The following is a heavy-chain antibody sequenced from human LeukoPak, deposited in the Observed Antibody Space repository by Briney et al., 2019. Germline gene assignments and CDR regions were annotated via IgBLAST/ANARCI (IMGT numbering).Heavy chain of an antibody. CDR3: ARDLTLGKPDYFDH. CDR1: GFSFTDYD. Sequence: GGSLRLSCVASGFSFTDYDIHWVRQAPGRGLEWVAVTSLDGSNKLYTDTVRGRFIISRDNSKNTVYLQMDSLRAEDTAVYYCARDLTLGKPDYFDHWGQGTLVTVSS. V-gene: IGHV3-30-3*01. D-gene: IGHD7-27*01. J-gene: IGHJ4*02. CDR2: TSLDGSNK.